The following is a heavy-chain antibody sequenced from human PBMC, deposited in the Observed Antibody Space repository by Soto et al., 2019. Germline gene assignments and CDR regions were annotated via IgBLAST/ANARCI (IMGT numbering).Heavy chain of an antibody. Sequence: GGSLRLSCAASGFTFSTYAMSWVRQAPGKGLEWVSGISENGGITYYADSVKGRFTISRDNSKNTLYLQMNSLRAEDTAVYYCAKPIYYDSSGQVYWGQGTLVTVSS. D-gene: IGHD3-22*01. CDR3: AKPIYYDSSGQVY. CDR2: ISENGGIT. CDR1: GFTFSTYA. J-gene: IGHJ4*02. V-gene: IGHV3-23*01.